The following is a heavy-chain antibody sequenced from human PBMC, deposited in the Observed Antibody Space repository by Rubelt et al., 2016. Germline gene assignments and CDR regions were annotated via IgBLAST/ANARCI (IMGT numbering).Heavy chain of an antibody. J-gene: IGHJ4*02. Sequence: SSYAMHWVRQAPGKGLDWVAVVSYDGSNKFYADSVKGRFTISRDTSKNTLYLQMNSLRAEDTAVYYCARMARDSSGYYSGAGDYWGQGTLVTVSS. D-gene: IGHD3-22*01. CDR2: VSYDGSNK. CDR1: SSYA. CDR3: ARMARDSSGYYSGAGDY. V-gene: IGHV3-30*04.